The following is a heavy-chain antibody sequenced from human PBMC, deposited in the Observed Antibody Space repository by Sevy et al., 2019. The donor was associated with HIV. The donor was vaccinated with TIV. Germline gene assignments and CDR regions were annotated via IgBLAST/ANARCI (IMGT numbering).Heavy chain of an antibody. CDR2: ISISGADQ. D-gene: IGHD2-8*02. Sequence: GGSLRLSCAASGFTLSSYAMSWVRQAPGKGLEWVSSISISGADQYYADSVKGRFTISRDNSQNRLYLQMNSLRAEDTALYYCAKALVETEDKNVFDPWGQGTLVTVSS. CDR3: AKALVETEDKNVFDP. CDR1: GFTLSSYA. V-gene: IGHV3-23*01. J-gene: IGHJ5*02.